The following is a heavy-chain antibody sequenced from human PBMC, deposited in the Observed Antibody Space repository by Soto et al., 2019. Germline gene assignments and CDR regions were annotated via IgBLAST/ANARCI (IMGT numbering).Heavy chain of an antibody. J-gene: IGHJ3*02. D-gene: IGHD3-22*01. CDR3: ARDSDYDIGAFDI. CDR2: IKSDGIST. CDR1: GFSFSGYW. Sequence: EVQLVESGGGLVQPGGSLRLSCVASGFSFSGYWMHWVRQAPGKGLVWVSRIKSDGISTTYAYSVKGRFTISRDNAKNTLYLQMNSQRAEDTAVYYCARDSDYDIGAFDIWGQGTMVTVSS. V-gene: IGHV3-74*01.